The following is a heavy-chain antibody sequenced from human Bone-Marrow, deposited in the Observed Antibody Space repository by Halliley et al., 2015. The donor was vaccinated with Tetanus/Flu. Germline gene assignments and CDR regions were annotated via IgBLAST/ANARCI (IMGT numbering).Heavy chain of an antibody. D-gene: IGHD6-25*01. J-gene: IGHJ5*02. V-gene: IGHV4-59*01. Sequence: EWIGYLYNGGSSNYNPSLRSRVSISIDTAKNQCTLRLNSVIAADTAVYYCAKSGSGGFDPWGQGTLVTVSS. CDR3: AKSGSGGFDP. CDR2: LYNGGSS.